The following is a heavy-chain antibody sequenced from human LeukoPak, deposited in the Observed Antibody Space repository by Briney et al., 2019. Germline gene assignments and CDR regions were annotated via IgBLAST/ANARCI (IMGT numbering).Heavy chain of an antibody. J-gene: IGHJ4*02. D-gene: IGHD2-2*01. CDR1: GGTFSSYA. V-gene: IGHV1-2*02. Sequence: VASVKVSCKASGGTFSSYAISWVRQAPGQGLEWMGRIIPNSGGTNYAQKFQGRVTMTRDTSISTAYMELSRLRSDDTAVYYCARVGVEGASCYDYWGQGTLVTVSS. CDR2: IIPNSGGT. CDR3: ARVGVEGASCYDY.